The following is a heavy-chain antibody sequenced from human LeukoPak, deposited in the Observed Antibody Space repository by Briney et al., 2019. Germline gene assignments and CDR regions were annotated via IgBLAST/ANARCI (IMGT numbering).Heavy chain of an antibody. CDR1: GGSFSGYY. J-gene: IGHJ4*02. CDR3: ARGGYDSSGYYLAPFDY. CDR2: INHSGST. Sequence: SETLSFTCAVYGGSFSGYYWSWIRQPPGKGLEWIGEINHSGSTNYNPSLKSRVTISVDTSKNQFSLKLSSVTAADTAVYYCARGGYDSSGYYLAPFDYWGQGTLVTVSS. V-gene: IGHV4-34*01. D-gene: IGHD3-22*01.